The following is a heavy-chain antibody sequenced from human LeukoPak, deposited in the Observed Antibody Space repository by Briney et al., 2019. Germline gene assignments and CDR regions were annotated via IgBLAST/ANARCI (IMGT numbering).Heavy chain of an antibody. CDR1: GFTFCSYA. Sequence: GGSLRLSCAASGFTFCSYAMSWVRQAPGKGLEGVSFISPSGDRTSNADSVEGRFTISRDNPRNTLYFQMNSLRDEDTAVYYCAIMHGYYDGSGYWVQWGQGTLVTVSS. CDR3: AIMHGYYDGSGYWVQ. D-gene: IGHD3-22*01. CDR2: ISPSGDRT. J-gene: IGHJ4*02. V-gene: IGHV3-23*01.